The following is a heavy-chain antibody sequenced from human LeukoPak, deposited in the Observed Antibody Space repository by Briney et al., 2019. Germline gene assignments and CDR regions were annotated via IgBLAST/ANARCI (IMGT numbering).Heavy chain of an antibody. J-gene: IGHJ4*02. D-gene: IGHD2-15*01. CDR3: ARDGGLHTNFDY. Sequence: GGSLRLSCAASGFTFRNYWMGWVRQAPGKGLEWVANTKPDGTAEYFADSVRGRFTTSRDNANNFLYLQMNSLRGEDTAVYYCARDGGLHTNFDYWGQGTLVTVSS. CDR2: TKPDGTAE. CDR1: GFTFRNYW. V-gene: IGHV3-7*01.